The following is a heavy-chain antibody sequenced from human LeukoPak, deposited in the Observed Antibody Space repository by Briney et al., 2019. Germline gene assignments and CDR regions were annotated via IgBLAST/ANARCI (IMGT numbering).Heavy chain of an antibody. J-gene: IGHJ4*02. CDR2: IYYSGST. Sequence: SETLSLTCTVSGGSISSYYWSWIRQPPGKGLEWIGYIYYSGSTNYNPSLKSRVTISVDTSKNQFSLKLSSVTAADTAVYYCARLVLGGYNFGLLYYFDYWGQGTLVTVSS. V-gene: IGHV4-59*08. D-gene: IGHD5-24*01. CDR3: ARLVLGGYNFGLLYYFDY. CDR1: GGSISSYY.